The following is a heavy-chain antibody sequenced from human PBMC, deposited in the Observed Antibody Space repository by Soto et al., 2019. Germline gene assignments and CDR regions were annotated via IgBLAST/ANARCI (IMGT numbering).Heavy chain of an antibody. J-gene: IGHJ6*02. CDR1: GGSFSDYA. V-gene: IGHV1-69*01. Sequence: QVQLVQSGAEVKKPGSSVKVSCKTYGGSFSDYAINWVRQAPGQGLEWMGGIIPMYGIANYAPKFQGRVTITADESTRTAYMEVSSLRSEDTALFYCARGYRHGYFYALDVWGQGTTVTVPS. CDR3: ARGYRHGYFYALDV. CDR2: IIPMYGIA. D-gene: IGHD5-18*01.